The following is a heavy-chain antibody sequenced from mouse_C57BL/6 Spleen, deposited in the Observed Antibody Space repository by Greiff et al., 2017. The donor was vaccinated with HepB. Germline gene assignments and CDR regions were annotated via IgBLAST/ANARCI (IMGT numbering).Heavy chain of an antibody. J-gene: IGHJ3*01. V-gene: IGHV5-9*01. CDR3: ARSYYDGSNLWFAD. Sequence: EVQLVESGGGLVKPGGSLKLSCAASGFTFSSYTMSWVRQTPEKRLEWVATISGGGGNTYYPDRVKGRFTISRDNAKNTLYLQMSSLRSEDTALYYCARSYYDGSNLWFADWGQGTLVTVSA. CDR2: ISGGGGNT. D-gene: IGHD1-1*01. CDR1: GFTFSSYT.